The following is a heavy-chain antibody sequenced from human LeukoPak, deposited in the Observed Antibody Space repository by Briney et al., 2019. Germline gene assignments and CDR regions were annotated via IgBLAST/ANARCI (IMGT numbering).Heavy chain of an antibody. J-gene: IGHJ5*02. CDR2: ISWNSGSI. CDR3: AKGAAAGTFGWFDP. Sequence: PGGSLRLSCAASGFTFDDYAMHWVRQAPGKGLEWVSGISWNSGSIGYADSVKGRFTISRDNAKNSLYLQMNSLRAEDTALYYCAKGAAAGTFGWFDPWGQGTLVTVSS. CDR1: GFTFDDYA. D-gene: IGHD6-13*01. V-gene: IGHV3-9*01.